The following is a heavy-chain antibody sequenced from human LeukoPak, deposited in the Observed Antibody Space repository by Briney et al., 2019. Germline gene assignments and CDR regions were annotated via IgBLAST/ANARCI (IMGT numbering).Heavy chain of an antibody. CDR2: IYYSGST. V-gene: IGHV4-39*01. CDR1: GGSISSSSYY. Sequence: SESLSLTCTVSGGSISSSSYYWGWIRQPPGKGLEWIGSIYYSGSTYYNPSLKSRVTISVDTSKNQFSLKLGSVTAADTAVYYCARQYYYDSSGYPFDYWGQGTLVADPS. CDR3: ARQYYYDSSGYPFDY. J-gene: IGHJ4*02. D-gene: IGHD3-22*01.